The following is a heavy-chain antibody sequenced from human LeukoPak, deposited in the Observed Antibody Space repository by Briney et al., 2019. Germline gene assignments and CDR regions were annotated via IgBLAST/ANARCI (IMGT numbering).Heavy chain of an antibody. J-gene: IGHJ4*02. CDR3: AKKWAAYCGGDCYSGDY. D-gene: IGHD2-21*02. CDR2: ISGNGGST. CDR1: GFTFSSYG. Sequence: GGTLRLSCAASGFTFSSYGMSWVRQAPGKGLEWVSAISGNGGSTYYADSVKGRFTISRDNSKNTLYLQMNSLRAEDTAVYYCAKKWAAYCGGDCYSGDYWGQGTLVTVSS. V-gene: IGHV3-23*01.